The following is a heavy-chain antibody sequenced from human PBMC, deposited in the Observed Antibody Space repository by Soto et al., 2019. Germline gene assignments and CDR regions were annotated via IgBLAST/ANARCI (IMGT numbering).Heavy chain of an antibody. CDR3: ARSSGGSSWYAPDY. Sequence: QVQLVDSGGGVVQPGGSLRLSCAASGFTSSGYGMHWVRQAPGEGLQWVAVLANDGSYQYYADSLKGRFTISRDNSKNTLYLQMDSLRPEDTAVYYCARSSGGSSWYAPDYWGQGTLVTVSP. CDR1: GFTSSGYG. D-gene: IGHD6-13*01. J-gene: IGHJ4*02. CDR2: LANDGSYQ. V-gene: IGHV3-30*03.